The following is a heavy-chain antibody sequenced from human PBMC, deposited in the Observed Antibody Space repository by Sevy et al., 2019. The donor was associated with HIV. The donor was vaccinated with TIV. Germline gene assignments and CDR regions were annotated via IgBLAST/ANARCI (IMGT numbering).Heavy chain of an antibody. CDR3: ARFCLAGYCSGGSSHH. J-gene: IGHJ4*02. Sequence: SETLSLTCTVSGGSVSSGSYYWSWIRQPPGKGLEWIGYIYYSGSTNYNPSLKSRVTISVDTSKNQFSLKLSSVTAAETAVYYCARFCLAGYCSGGSSHHWGQGTLVTVSS. CDR2: IYYSGST. D-gene: IGHD2-15*01. CDR1: GGSVSSGSYY. V-gene: IGHV4-61*01.